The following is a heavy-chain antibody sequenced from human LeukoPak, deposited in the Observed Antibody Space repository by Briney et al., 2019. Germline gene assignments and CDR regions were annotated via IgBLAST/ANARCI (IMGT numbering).Heavy chain of an antibody. V-gene: IGHV4-39*01. CDR3: ARLNGGYSYGYAYYFDY. CDR1: GGSISSSSYY. Sequence: SETLSLTCTVSGGSISSSSYYWGWIRQPPGKGLEWIGSIYYSGSTYYNPSLKSRVTISVDTSKNQFSLKLSSVTAADTAVYYCARLNGGYSYGYAYYFDYWGQGTLVTVSS. CDR2: IYYSGST. D-gene: IGHD5-18*01. J-gene: IGHJ4*02.